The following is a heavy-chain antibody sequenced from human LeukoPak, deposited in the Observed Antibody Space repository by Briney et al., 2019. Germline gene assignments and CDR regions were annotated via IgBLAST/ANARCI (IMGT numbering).Heavy chain of an antibody. D-gene: IGHD3-9*01. CDR2: VYTSGST. CDR1: GGSISSGRCY. Sequence: SETLSLTCTVSGGSISSGRCYWTWIRQPAGKGLECIGRVYTSGSTNYNPSLKSRVTISVDTSKNQFSLKLSSVTAADTAVYYCARAHTRDILTGWFDYWGQGTLVTVSS. V-gene: IGHV4-61*02. J-gene: IGHJ4*02. CDR3: ARAHTRDILTGWFDY.